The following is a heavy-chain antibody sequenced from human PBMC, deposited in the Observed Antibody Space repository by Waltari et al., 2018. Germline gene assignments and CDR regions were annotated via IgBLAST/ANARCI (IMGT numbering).Heavy chain of an antibody. Sequence: QVQLQESGPGLVKPPETLSLTCDVSGYSINSGYYWGWIRQSPGKGLEWIATIYHAGDTFYNPSLKSRVTISMDTSKNQFSLKLNSVTAADTAVYFCSRQVLGYCTSAACRRLESWGQGTLVTVSS. CDR1: GYSINSGYY. V-gene: IGHV4-38-2*01. CDR2: IYHAGDT. D-gene: IGHD2-2*03. CDR3: SRQVLGYCTSAACRRLES. J-gene: IGHJ4*02.